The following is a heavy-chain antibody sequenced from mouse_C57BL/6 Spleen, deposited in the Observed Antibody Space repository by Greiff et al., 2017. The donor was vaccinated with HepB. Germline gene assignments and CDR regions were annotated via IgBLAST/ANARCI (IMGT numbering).Heavy chain of an antibody. CDR1: GYTFTSYG. D-gene: IGHD2-12*01. CDR3: ARSYDGGFAY. V-gene: IGHV1-81*01. J-gene: IGHJ3*01. CDR2: IYPRSGNT. Sequence: LVESGAELARPGASVKLSCKASGYTFTSYGISWVKQRTGQGLEWIGEIYPRSGNTYYNEKFKGKATLTADKSSSTAYMELRSLTSEDSAVYFCARSYDGGFAYWGQGTLVTVSA.